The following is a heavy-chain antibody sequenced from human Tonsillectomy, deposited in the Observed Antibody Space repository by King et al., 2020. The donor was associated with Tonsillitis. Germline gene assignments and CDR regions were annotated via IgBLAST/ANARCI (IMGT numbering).Heavy chain of an antibody. Sequence: VQLVESGGGLVKPGGSLRISCAASGFTFSNAWMSWVRQAPGKGLEWVGRIKSKTDGGTTDYAAPVKGRFTISRDDSKNTMYLQMNRLKTEDTAVYYCTTAARYDYVWVSYRPDWGQGTLVTVSS. D-gene: IGHD3-16*02. J-gene: IGHJ4*02. CDR3: TTAARYDYVWVSYRPD. CDR2: IKSKTDGGTT. CDR1: GFTFSNAW. V-gene: IGHV3-15*01.